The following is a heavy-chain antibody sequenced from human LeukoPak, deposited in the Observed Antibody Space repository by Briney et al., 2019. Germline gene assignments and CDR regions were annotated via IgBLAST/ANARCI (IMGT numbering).Heavy chain of an antibody. V-gene: IGHV1-69*04. D-gene: IGHD3-10*01. Sequence: GASVKVSCKASGYTFTSYGISWVRQAPGQGLEWMGRIIPILGIANYAQKFQGRVTITADKSTSTAYMELSSLRSEDTAVYYCASAYGSGSYFANEYRYFDYWGQGTLVTVSS. CDR2: IIPILGIA. CDR3: ASAYGSGSYFANEYRYFDY. CDR1: GYTFTSYG. J-gene: IGHJ4*02.